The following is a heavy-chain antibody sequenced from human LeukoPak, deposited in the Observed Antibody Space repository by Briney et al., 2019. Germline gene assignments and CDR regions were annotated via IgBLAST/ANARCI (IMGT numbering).Heavy chain of an antibody. CDR3: ARGAMGGYCSSTSCSHDY. Sequence: GASVKVSCKASGGTFSSYAISWVRQAPGQGLEWMGRIIPILGIANYAQKSQGRVTITADKSTSTAYMELSSLRSEDTAVYYCARGAMGGYCSSTSCSHDYWGQGTLVTVSS. CDR2: IIPILGIA. CDR1: GGTFSSYA. V-gene: IGHV1-69*04. J-gene: IGHJ4*02. D-gene: IGHD2-2*01.